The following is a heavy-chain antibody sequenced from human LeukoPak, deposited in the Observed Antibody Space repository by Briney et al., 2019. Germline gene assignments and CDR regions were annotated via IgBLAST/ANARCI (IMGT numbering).Heavy chain of an antibody. CDR3: ARQTTSGEGWFDP. V-gene: IGHV4-59*01. CDR2: IYYSGST. J-gene: IGHJ5*02. Sequence: SETLSLTCTVSGGSISNYYWNWIRQPPGKGLELIGYIYYSGSTNYNPSLKSRVTISVDTSKNQFSLKLSSVTAADTAVYYCARQTTSGEGWFDPWGQGTLVTVSS. D-gene: IGHD3-16*01. CDR1: GGSISNYY.